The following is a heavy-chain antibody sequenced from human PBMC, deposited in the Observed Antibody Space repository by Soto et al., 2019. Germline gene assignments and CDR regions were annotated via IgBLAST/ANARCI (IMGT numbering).Heavy chain of an antibody. CDR1: GYSFTNND. Sequence: ASVKVSCKASGYSFTNNDVSWVRQATGQGLEWMGWMNPGSGDTGYAQKFQGRVTMTRDISIATEYMELSSLRSDETEIYYCARMETFGSLNWFDTWGQGNLANVSS. J-gene: IGHJ5*02. CDR2: MNPGSGDT. D-gene: IGHD3-16*01. V-gene: IGHV1-8*01. CDR3: ARMETFGSLNWFDT.